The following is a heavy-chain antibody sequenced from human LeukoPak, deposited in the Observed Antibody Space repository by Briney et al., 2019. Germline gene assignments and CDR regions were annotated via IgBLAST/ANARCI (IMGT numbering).Heavy chain of an antibody. D-gene: IGHD5-24*01. J-gene: IGHJ4*02. Sequence: KPSETLSLTCTVSGGSISSYYWSWIRQPAGKGLEWIGRIYTSGSTNYNTSLKSRVTISVDKSKNHFSLKLSSVTAADTAVYYCARGVDGPQRFDYWGQGTKVTVSS. CDR3: ARGVDGPQRFDY. V-gene: IGHV4-4*07. CDR1: GGSISSYY. CDR2: IYTSGST.